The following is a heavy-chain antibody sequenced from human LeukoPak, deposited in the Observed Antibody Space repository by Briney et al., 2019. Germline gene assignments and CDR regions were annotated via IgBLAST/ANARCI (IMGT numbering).Heavy chain of an antibody. D-gene: IGHD3-3*01. CDR1: GGSISSYY. Sequence: SSETLSLTCTVSGGSISSYYWSWLRQPPGKGLEWIGYIYYSGSTNYNPSLKSRVTISVDTSKNQFSLKLSSVTAADTAVYYCARGYDFWSGYPSYWYFDLWGRGTLVTVSS. V-gene: IGHV4-59*01. CDR2: IYYSGST. J-gene: IGHJ2*01. CDR3: ARGYDFWSGYPSYWYFDL.